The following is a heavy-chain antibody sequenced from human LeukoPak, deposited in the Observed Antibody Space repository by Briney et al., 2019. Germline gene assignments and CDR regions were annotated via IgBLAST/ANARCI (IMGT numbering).Heavy chain of an antibody. J-gene: IGHJ3*02. CDR3: ARRDGYGAYDI. CDR2: IYPGDSDT. Sequence: GQSLKISCQGSGYSFTTYWIGWVRQMPGKGLEWMGIIYPGDSDTRYSPSFQGQVTISADKSISTAYLQWNSLKASDTAMYYCARRDGYGAYDIWGQGTMVTVSS. CDR1: GYSFTTYW. V-gene: IGHV5-51*01. D-gene: IGHD5-24*01.